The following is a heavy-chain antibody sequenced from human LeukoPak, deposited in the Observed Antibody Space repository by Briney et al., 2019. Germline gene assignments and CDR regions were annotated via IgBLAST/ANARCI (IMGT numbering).Heavy chain of an antibody. CDR1: GFTFSDYY. D-gene: IGHD1-26*01. Sequence: GGSLRLSCAASGFTFSDYYMSWIRQAPGKGLEWGAVISYDGSNKYYADSVKGRFTISRDNSKNTLYLQMNSLRAEDTAVYYCARDTKWEPKYYFDYWGQGTLVTVSS. CDR3: ARDTKWEPKYYFDY. CDR2: ISYDGSNK. V-gene: IGHV3-30-3*01. J-gene: IGHJ4*02.